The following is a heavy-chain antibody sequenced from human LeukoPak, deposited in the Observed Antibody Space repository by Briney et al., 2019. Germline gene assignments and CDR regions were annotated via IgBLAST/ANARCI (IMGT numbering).Heavy chain of an antibody. V-gene: IGHV1-18*01. CDR3: ARDDRRWLLGEKENDAFDI. CDR2: ISAYNGNT. Sequence: ASVKVSRKASGYTFTSYGISWVRQAPGQGLEWMGWISAYNGNTNYAQKLQGRVTMTTDTSTSTAYMELRSLRSDDTAVYYCARDDRRWLLGEKENDAFDIWGQGTMVTVSS. J-gene: IGHJ3*02. D-gene: IGHD5-24*01. CDR1: GYTFTSYG.